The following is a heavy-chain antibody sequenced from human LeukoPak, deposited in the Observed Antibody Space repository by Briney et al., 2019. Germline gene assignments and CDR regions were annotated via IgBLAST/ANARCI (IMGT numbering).Heavy chain of an antibody. CDR1: GFTFDDYA. CDR2: ISGDGGST. Sequence: GGSLRLSCAASGFTFDDYAMHWVRQAPGKGLEWVSLISGDGGSTYYADSVKGRFTISRDNSKNPLYLQMNSLRTEDTALYYCAKDIARGIQLWYYGIDGWGQGATVTVSS. D-gene: IGHD5-18*01. CDR3: AKDIARGIQLWYYGIDG. J-gene: IGHJ6*02. V-gene: IGHV3-43*02.